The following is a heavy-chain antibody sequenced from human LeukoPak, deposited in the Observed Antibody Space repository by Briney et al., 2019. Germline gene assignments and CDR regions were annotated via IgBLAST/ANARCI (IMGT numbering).Heavy chain of an antibody. CDR2: INPNSGGT. V-gene: IGHV1-2*02. J-gene: IGHJ6*03. CDR3: GGGSGYYYGIHYYMDV. D-gene: IGHD3-22*01. Sequence: ASVKVSCKASGYTFTGYYMHWVRQAPGQGLEWMGWINPNSGGTNYAQKFQGRVTMTRDTSISTAYMELSRLRSDATAVYSCGGGSGYYYGIHYYMDVWGKGTTVTVSS. CDR1: GYTFTGYY.